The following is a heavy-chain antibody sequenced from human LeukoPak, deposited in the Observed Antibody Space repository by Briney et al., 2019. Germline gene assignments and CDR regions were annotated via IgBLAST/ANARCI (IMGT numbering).Heavy chain of an antibody. V-gene: IGHV3-23*01. CDR1: GFTFNNYA. CDR2: ITDTGDRT. Sequence: GGSLRLSCATSGFTFNNYAMTWVRQAPGKGLEWVSSITDTGDRTHYADSVKGRFTISRDESRNTLYLQMNSLTAEDTAVYFCAKDVSNWSQGFFDLWGRGTQVTVSS. CDR3: AKDVSNWSQGFFDL. J-gene: IGHJ2*01. D-gene: IGHD1-1*01.